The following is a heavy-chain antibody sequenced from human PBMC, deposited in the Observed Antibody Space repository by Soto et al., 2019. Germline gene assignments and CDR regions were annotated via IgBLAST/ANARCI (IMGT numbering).Heavy chain of an antibody. D-gene: IGHD3-3*01. Sequence: QVQLVQSGAEVKKPGASVKVSCKASRYAFTSYYIHWVRQAPGQGLEWMGWINPNNGYTKYTQKLQGMVTVTRDTSITTAYLELTRLQSDDTAVYYCAKAKFDFWSGYWSPSLDFWGQGTLVTVSS. CDR3: AKAKFDFWSGYWSPSLDF. CDR1: RYAFTSYY. V-gene: IGHV1-2*02. CDR2: INPNNGYT. J-gene: IGHJ4*02.